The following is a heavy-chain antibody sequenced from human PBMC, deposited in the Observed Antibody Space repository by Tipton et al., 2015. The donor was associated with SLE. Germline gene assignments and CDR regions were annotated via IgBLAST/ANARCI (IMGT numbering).Heavy chain of an antibody. Sequence: SLRLSCAASGFTFSSYSMNWVRQAPGKGPEWVASINSRSIYIYDADSVRGRFTISRDNAKKSVYLQMNSLRVEDTAVYFCAREEMVMPTPRFFYYKMDVWGKGTTVTVSS. CDR3: AREEMVMPTPRFFYYKMDV. J-gene: IGHJ6*03. D-gene: IGHD2-21*01. CDR2: INSRSIYI. CDR1: GFTFSSYS. V-gene: IGHV3-21*04.